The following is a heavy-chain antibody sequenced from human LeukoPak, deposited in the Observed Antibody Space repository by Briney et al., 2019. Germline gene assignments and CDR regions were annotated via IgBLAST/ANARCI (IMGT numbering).Heavy chain of an antibody. CDR2: IYYSGST. V-gene: IGHV4-59*01. D-gene: IGHD3-3*01. CDR3: ARVDGFWYYFDY. J-gene: IGHJ4*02. Sequence: SETLSLTCTVSGGSISSYYWSWIRQPPGKGLEWIGYIYYSGSTNYNPSLKSRVTISVDTSKNKFSLKLSSVTAADTAVYYCARVDGFWYYFDYWGQGTLVTVSS. CDR1: GGSISSYY.